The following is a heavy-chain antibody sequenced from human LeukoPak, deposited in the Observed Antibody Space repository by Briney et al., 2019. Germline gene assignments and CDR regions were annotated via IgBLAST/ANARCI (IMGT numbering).Heavy chain of an antibody. CDR1: GYTFTIYD. CDR2: MNPNSGNT. V-gene: IGHV1-8*01. D-gene: IGHD6-13*01. CDR3: ARESSGIAAA. J-gene: IGHJ4*02. Sequence: GASVTVSFKASGYTFTIYDINWVRQATGQGLEWMGWMNPNSGNTGYAQKFQGRVTMTRNTSISTAYMELSSLRSEDTAVYYCARESSGIAAAWGQGTLVTVSS.